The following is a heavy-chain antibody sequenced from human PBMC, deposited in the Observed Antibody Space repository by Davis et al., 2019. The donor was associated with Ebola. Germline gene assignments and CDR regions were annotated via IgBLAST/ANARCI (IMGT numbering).Heavy chain of an antibody. CDR2: ISGSGGST. CDR1: VISFSSYA. D-gene: IGHD5-12*01. V-gene: IGHV3-23*01. CDR3: AKDSLRYSAAYGGWLDP. J-gene: IGHJ5*02. Sequence: GGSLRLSCTDSVISFSSYAMTWVRQAPGKGLEWVSAISGSGGSTYYADSVKGRFTISKDNAKNPLYLQMNGLRADDTAMYYCAKDSLRYSAAYGGWLDPWGQGTLVIVSS.